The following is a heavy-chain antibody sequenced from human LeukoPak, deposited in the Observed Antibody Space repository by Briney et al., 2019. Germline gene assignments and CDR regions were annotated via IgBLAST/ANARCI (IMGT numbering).Heavy chain of an antibody. CDR3: ARRPYRVGEIVVVPAQRVDWFDP. CDR1: GGPFSGYY. CDR2: INHSGST. J-gene: IGHJ5*02. V-gene: IGHV4-34*01. Sequence: SETLSLTCAVSGGPFSGYYWSWIRQPPGKGLEWIGEINHSGSTNYNPSLKSRVTISVDTSKNQFSLKLSSVTAADTAVYYCARRPYRVGEIVVVPAQRVDWFDPWGKGTLVTVSS. D-gene: IGHD2-2*01.